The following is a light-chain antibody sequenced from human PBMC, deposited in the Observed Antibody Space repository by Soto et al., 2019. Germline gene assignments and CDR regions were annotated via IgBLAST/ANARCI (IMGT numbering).Light chain of an antibody. J-gene: IGLJ1*01. CDR3: SSYTSVNTFV. Sequence: QSVLTQPASVSGSPGQSITISCAGTSSDVGGYKYVSWYQQHPDKAPKLMIYHVTNRPSGVSDRFSGSKSGNTASLTISGLQAEDEADYYCSSYTSVNTFVFGTGTQLTVL. CDR2: HVT. V-gene: IGLV2-14*03. CDR1: SSDVGGYKY.